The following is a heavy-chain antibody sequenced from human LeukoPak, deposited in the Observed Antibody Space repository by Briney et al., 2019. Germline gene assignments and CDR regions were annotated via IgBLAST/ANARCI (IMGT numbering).Heavy chain of an antibody. CDR2: IYSGGST. V-gene: IGHV3-53*01. D-gene: IGHD3-10*01. CDR3: ASDDYYGSGSYAAN. CDR1: GFTVSSNY. J-gene: IGHJ4*02. Sequence: PGGSLRLSCAASGFTVSSNYMSWVRQAPGKGLEWVSVIYSGGSTYYADSVKGRFTISRDNSKNTLYLQMNSLRAEDTAVYYCASDDYYGSGSYAANWGQGTLVTVSS.